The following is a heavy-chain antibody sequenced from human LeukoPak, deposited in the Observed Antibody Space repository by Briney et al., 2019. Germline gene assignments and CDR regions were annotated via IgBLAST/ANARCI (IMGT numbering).Heavy chain of an antibody. V-gene: IGHV3-21*05. CDR3: ARLYYYYHYMDV. CDR2: ISTSSSYI. CDR1: GFTFSSYS. J-gene: IGHJ6*03. Sequence: GGSLRLSCAASGFTFSSYSMNWVRQAPGKGLEWVSYISTSSSYIYYADSVKGRFTISRDNARNSLYLQMNSLRAEDTAVYYCARLYYYYHYMDVWGKGTTVTISS.